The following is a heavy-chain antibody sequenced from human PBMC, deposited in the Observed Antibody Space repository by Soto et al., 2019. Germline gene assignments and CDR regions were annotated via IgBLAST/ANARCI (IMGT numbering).Heavy chain of an antibody. CDR2: IYYSGST. CDR3: AQTRGYTYYDILTGYYSYNWFDP. CDR1: GGSISSGGYY. D-gene: IGHD3-9*01. V-gene: IGHV4-31*03. Sequence: QVQLQESGPGLVKPSQTLSLTCTVSGGSISSGGYYWSWIRQHPGKGLEWIGYIYYSGSTYYNPSLKSRVTISVDTSKNQFSLKLSSVTAADTAVYYCAQTRGYTYYDILTGYYSYNWFDPWGQGTLVTVSS. J-gene: IGHJ5*02.